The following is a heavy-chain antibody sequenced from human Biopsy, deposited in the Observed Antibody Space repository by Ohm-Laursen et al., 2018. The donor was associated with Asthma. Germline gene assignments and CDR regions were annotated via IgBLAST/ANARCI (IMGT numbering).Heavy chain of an antibody. V-gene: IGHV1-18*01. CDR2: ISVYNGNT. CDR1: GYTFNSAG. Sequence: ASVKVSCKTSGYTFNSAGITWVRQAPGQGLEWMGWISVYNGNTKVAQELQDRVTMITGTSTSTAYMELRSLRSDDTAVYFCARAVDYSHYYGIDVWGQGTTVTVS. J-gene: IGHJ6*02. CDR3: ARAVDYSHYYGIDV. D-gene: IGHD3-10*01.